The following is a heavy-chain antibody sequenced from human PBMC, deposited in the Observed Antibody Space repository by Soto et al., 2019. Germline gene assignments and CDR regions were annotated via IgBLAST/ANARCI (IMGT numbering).Heavy chain of an antibody. D-gene: IGHD2-2*01. V-gene: IGHV3-15*07. CDR3: TTDVNLYCSSTSCYGAFDI. CDR1: GFTFSNAW. CDR2: IKSKTDGGTT. Sequence: PGGSLRLSCAASGFTFSNAWMNWVRQAPGKGLEWVGRIKSKTDGGTTDYAAPVKGRFTISRDDSKNTLYLRMNSLKTEDTAVYYCTTDVNLYCSSTSCYGAFDIWGQGTMVTVSS. J-gene: IGHJ3*02.